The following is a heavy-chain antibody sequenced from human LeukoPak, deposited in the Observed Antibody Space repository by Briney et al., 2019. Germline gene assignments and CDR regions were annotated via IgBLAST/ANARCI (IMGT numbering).Heavy chain of an antibody. D-gene: IGHD3-22*01. Sequence: SETLSLTCTVSGGSISSSSYYWGWIRQPPGKGLEWIGRISSSGSTNYNPSLKSRVTISVDTSKNQFSLKLSSVTAADTAVYFCARGPYSYDSSGAFDIWGQGTTVTISS. CDR3: ARGPYSYDSSGAFDI. CDR2: ISSSGST. CDR1: GGSISSSSYY. J-gene: IGHJ3*02. V-gene: IGHV4-39*07.